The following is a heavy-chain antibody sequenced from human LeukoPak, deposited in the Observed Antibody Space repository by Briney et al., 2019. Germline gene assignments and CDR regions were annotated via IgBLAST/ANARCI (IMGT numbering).Heavy chain of an antibody. CDR2: INHGGST. Sequence: SETLSLTCAVYGGSFSGYYWSWIRQPPGKGLEWIGEINHGGSTNYNPSLKSRVTISVDTSKNQFSLKLSSVTAADTAVYYCARRRELRGNHDAFDIWGQGTMVTVSS. V-gene: IGHV4-34*01. D-gene: IGHD1-26*01. CDR1: GGSFSGYY. J-gene: IGHJ3*02. CDR3: ARRRELRGNHDAFDI.